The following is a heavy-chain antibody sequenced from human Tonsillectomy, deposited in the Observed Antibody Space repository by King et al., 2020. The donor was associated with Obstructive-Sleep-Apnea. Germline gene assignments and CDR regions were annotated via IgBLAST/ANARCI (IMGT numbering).Heavy chain of an antibody. J-gene: IGHJ4*02. Sequence: QLQESGPGLVKPSQTLSLNCTVSGGSISSGDYYWSWIRQPPGKGLEWIGYIYYSGSTYYNPSLKSRVTISVDTSKNQFSLKLTSVTAADTAVYYCARVAGSGSHDFDSWGQGTLVTVSS. CDR2: IYYSGST. CDR3: ARVAGSGSHDFDS. V-gene: IGHV4-30-4*01. CDR1: GGSISSGDYY. D-gene: IGHD3-10*01.